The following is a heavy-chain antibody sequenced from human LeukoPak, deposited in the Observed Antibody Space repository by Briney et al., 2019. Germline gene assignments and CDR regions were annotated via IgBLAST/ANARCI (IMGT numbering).Heavy chain of an antibody. CDR1: GGSFSGYY. CDR2: ISHSGST. J-gene: IGHJ4*01. Sequence: SETLSLTCAVYGGSFSGYYWSWIRQPPGKGLEWIGEISHSGSTNYNPSLKSRVTISVDTSKNQFSLKLSSVTAADTAVYYCARGRAAPAFDYWGQGTLVTVSS. CDR3: ARGRAAPAFDY. D-gene: IGHD6-25*01. V-gene: IGHV4-34*01.